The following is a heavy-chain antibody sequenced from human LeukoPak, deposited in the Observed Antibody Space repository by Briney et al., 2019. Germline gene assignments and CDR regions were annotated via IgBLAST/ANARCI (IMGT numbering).Heavy chain of an antibody. CDR2: ISAYNGNT. Sequence: ASVKVSCKASGGTFSSYAISWVRQAPGQGLEWMGGISAYNGNTNYAQKLQGRVTMTTDTSTSTAYMELRSLRSDDTAVYYCARDLYSSGWYYFDYWGQGTLVTVSS. CDR1: GGTFSSYA. J-gene: IGHJ4*02. CDR3: ARDLYSSGWYYFDY. V-gene: IGHV1-18*01. D-gene: IGHD6-19*01.